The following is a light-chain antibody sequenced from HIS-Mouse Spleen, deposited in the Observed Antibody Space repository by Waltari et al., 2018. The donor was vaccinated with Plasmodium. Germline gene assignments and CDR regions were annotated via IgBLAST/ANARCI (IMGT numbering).Light chain of an antibody. CDR2: EAS. J-gene: IGKJ2*01. V-gene: IGKV1-33*01. CDR3: QQYDNLPYT. CDR1: QDITNY. Sequence: DIQMTQPPSSLSASVGYRVTITCQASQDITNYLNWYQQKPGKAPKLLIYEASNLETGVPSRFSGSGSGTDFTFTISSLQPEDIATYYCQQYDNLPYTFGQGTKLEIK.